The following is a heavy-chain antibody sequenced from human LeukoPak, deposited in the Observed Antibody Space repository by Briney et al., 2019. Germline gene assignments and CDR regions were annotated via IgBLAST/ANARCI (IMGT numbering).Heavy chain of an antibody. D-gene: IGHD3-16*01. CDR3: ARGLKATHLTRHY. Sequence: PGGSLRLSCAASGFTVSSNYMSWVRQAPGKGLEWVSVIYSGGSTYYADSVKGRFTISRDNSKNTLYLQMNSLRAEDTAVYYCARGLKATHLTRHYWGQGTLVTVSS. J-gene: IGHJ4*02. CDR1: GFTVSSNY. V-gene: IGHV3-66*01. CDR2: IYSGGST.